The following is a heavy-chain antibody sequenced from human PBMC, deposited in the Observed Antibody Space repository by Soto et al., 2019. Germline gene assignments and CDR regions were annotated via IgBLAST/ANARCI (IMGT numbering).Heavy chain of an antibody. CDR3: ARGPSADKIDF. Sequence: QVQLQESGPGLVEPSQTLSLTCTVSGCSVTSGGYFWSWIRQPPGEGLEWIGHIYNSGGTYSNPSLRGRVTISVDTSKSQFSLKLSSVTAADTAVYYCARGPSADKIDFWGQGTLVTVSS. CDR2: IYNSGGT. V-gene: IGHV4-30-4*01. D-gene: IGHD3-3*01. CDR1: GCSVTSGGYF. J-gene: IGHJ4*02.